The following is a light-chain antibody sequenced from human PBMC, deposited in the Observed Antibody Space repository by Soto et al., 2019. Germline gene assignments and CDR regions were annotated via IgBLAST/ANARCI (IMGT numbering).Light chain of an antibody. CDR2: GAS. CDR1: QSVSSSY. J-gene: IGKJ2*01. V-gene: IGKV3-20*01. CDR3: QQYSNPPPIA. Sequence: EIVLTQSPGTLSLSPGERATLSCRASQSVSSSYLSWYQQKPGQAPRVLIHGASSRATGIPERFSGSGSGTDFTLTIRRLEPADFAVNFCQQYSNPPPIAFCQWTKVEIK.